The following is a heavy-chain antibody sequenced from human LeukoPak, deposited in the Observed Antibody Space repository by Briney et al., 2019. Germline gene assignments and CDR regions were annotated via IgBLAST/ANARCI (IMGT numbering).Heavy chain of an antibody. D-gene: IGHD6-13*01. Sequence: GSLRLSCAASGFTFSDYYMSWIRQPPGKGLEWIGEINHSGSTNYNPSLKSRVTISVDTSKNQFSLKLSSVTAADTAVYYCARGIAAALSWYFDYWGQGTLVTVSS. CDR2: INHSGST. J-gene: IGHJ4*02. V-gene: IGHV4-34*01. CDR3: ARGIAAALSWYFDY. CDR1: GFTFSDYY.